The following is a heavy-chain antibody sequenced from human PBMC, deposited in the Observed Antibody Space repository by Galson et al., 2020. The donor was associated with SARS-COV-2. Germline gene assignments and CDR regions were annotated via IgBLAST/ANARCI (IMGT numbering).Heavy chain of an antibody. V-gene: IGHV4-34*01. CDR1: GGSFSGYY. CDR2: INHSGST. J-gene: IGHJ4*02. Sequence: SETLSLTCAVYGGSFSGYYWSWIRQPPGKGLEWIGEINHSGSTNYNPSLKSRVTTSVDTSKNQFSLKLSSVTAADTAVYYCARGADTAMASLDYWGQGTLVTVSS. D-gene: IGHD5-18*01. CDR3: ARGADTAMASLDY.